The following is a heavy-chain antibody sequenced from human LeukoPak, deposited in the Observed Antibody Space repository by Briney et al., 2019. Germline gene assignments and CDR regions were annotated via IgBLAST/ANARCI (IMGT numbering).Heavy chain of an antibody. J-gene: IGHJ4*02. V-gene: IGHV3-7*01. CDR2: IKQDGSEK. CDR1: GFTFSSYW. CDR3: ARDGNIAAAEY. D-gene: IGHD6-13*01. Sequence: PGGSLRLSCAAPGFTFSSYWMSWVRQAPGKGLEWVANIKQDGSEKYYVDSVKGRFTISRDNAKNSLYLQMNSLRAEDTAVYYCARDGNIAAAEYWGQGTLVTVSS.